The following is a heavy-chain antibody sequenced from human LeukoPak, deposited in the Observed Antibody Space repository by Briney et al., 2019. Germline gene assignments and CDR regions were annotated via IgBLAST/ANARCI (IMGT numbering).Heavy chain of an antibody. J-gene: IGHJ4*02. CDR3: ARARRYYDSLYYFDY. V-gene: IGHV4-34*01. CDR2: INHSGST. CDR1: GGSFSGYY. Sequence: SETLSLTCAVYGGSFSGYYWSWIRQPPGKGLEWIGEINHSGSTNHNPSLKSRVTISVDTSKNQFSLKLSSVTAADTAVYYCARARRYYDSLYYFDYWGQGTLVTVSS. D-gene: IGHD3-22*01.